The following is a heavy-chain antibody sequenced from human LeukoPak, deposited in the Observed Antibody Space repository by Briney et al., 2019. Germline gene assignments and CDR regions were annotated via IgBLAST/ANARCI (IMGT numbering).Heavy chain of an antibody. CDR2: IHFSGST. CDR1: GGSFSGYY. D-gene: IGHD2-2*01. CDR3: AGSPRYCSSTTCSSPYNYAMDV. V-gene: IGHV4-34*01. Sequence: SETLSLTCGVYGGSFSGYYWSWIRQPPGKGLEWIGEIHFSGSTSYKPSLKSRVTISGDPSKNQFSLKLTSVTAADTAVYYCAGSPRYCSSTTCSSPYNYAMDVWGQGTTVTVSS. J-gene: IGHJ6*02.